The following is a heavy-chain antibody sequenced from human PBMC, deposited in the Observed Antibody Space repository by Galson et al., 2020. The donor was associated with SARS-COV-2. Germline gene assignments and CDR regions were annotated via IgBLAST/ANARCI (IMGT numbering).Heavy chain of an antibody. J-gene: IGHJ4*02. CDR2: ISGSSGGT. Sequence: ESLKISCAASGFTFRNYAMTWVRQAPGKGLEWVSAISGSSGGTYYADSVKGRFTISRDNSKNTLYLQMNRLRAADTAVYYCAKEDDTSGYFWGGLTYWGQGALVTVSS. CDR1: GFTFRNYA. D-gene: IGHD3-22*01. CDR3: AKEDDTSGYFWGGLTY. V-gene: IGHV3-23*01.